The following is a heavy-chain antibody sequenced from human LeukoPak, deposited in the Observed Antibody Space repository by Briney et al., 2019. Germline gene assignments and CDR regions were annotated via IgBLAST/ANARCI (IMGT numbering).Heavy chain of an antibody. J-gene: IGHJ3*02. D-gene: IGHD2-2*01. CDR1: GYSFSGYW. Sequence: GESLKISCKASGYSFSGYWIGWVRQMPGKGLEWMGSIYPGDSQTRYSPSFQGQVTISVDKSISTAYLQWSSLKASDTAMYYCATQYCSRTYCYHIREGHDAFEIWGQGTMVTVSS. CDR3: ATQYCSRTYCYHIREGHDAFEI. V-gene: IGHV5-51*01. CDR2: IYPGDSQT.